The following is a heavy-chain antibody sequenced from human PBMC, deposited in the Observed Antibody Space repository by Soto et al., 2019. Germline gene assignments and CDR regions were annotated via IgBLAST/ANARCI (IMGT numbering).Heavy chain of an antibody. CDR1: GFTFSSYG. D-gene: IGHD5-12*01. J-gene: IGHJ4*02. CDR2: ISYDGSNK. CDR3: AKDVLFGYATIDY. V-gene: IGHV3-30*18. Sequence: QVQLVESGGGVVQPGRSLRLSCAGSGFTFSSYGMHWVRQAPGKGLEWVAVISYDGSNKYYADSVKGRFTISRDNSKNTLYLQMNSLRAEDTAVYYCAKDVLFGYATIDYWGQGTLVTVSS.